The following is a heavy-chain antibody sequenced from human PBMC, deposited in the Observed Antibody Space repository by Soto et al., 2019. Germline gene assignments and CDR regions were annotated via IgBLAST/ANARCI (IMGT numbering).Heavy chain of an antibody. D-gene: IGHD1-1*01. Sequence: SVKVSCKASGGTFSNDAIIWVRQAPGQGLEWMGGIIPVFGTTNYAQKFQGRVTITADESTGTGYMELSSLRSDDTAVYYCASHSINDVYNSFWGQGTLVTVSS. CDR3: ASHSINDVYNSF. CDR1: GGTFSNDA. V-gene: IGHV1-69*13. J-gene: IGHJ4*02. CDR2: IIPVFGTT.